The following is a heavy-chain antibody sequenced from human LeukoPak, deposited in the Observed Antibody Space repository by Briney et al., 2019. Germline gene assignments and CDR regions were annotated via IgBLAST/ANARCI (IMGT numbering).Heavy chain of an antibody. D-gene: IGHD3-22*01. CDR1: GGSISSYY. Sequence: SETLSLTCTVSGGSISSYYWSWIRQPPGKGLEWIGYIYYSGSTNYNPSLKSRVTISVDTSKNQFSLKLSSVTAADTAVYYCASDLYGYYYDSNGYYRFGYMDVWGKGTTVTISS. J-gene: IGHJ6*03. CDR2: IYYSGST. CDR3: ASDLYGYYYDSNGYYRFGYMDV. V-gene: IGHV4-59*01.